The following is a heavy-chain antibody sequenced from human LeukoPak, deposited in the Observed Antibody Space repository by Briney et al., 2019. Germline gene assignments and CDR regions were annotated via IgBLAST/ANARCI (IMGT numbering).Heavy chain of an antibody. CDR2: ISSSGSTI. J-gene: IGHJ3*02. D-gene: IGHD3-22*01. V-gene: IGHV3-11*01. Sequence: GGSLRLSCAASGFTLSYYYMSWIRQAPGKGLEWVSYISSSGSTIYYADSVKGRFTISRDNAKNSLYLQMNSLRAEDTAVYYSARDKGGYYYGLGAFDIWGQGTMVTVSS. CDR1: GFTLSYYY. CDR3: ARDKGGYYYGLGAFDI.